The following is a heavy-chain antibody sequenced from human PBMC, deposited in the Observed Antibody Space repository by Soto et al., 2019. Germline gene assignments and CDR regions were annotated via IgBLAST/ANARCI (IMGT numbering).Heavy chain of an antibody. CDR2: IYYSGST. CDR1: GGSISSGGYY. J-gene: IGHJ4*02. D-gene: IGHD5-18*01. CDR3: ARERGGTNTAMVTDY. Sequence: QVQLQESGPGLVKPSQTLSLTCTVSGGSISSGGYYWSWIRQHPGKGLEWIGYIYYSGSTYYNPSLKSRVTISVDTSKNQFSPKLSSVTAADTAVYYCARERGGTNTAMVTDYWGQGTLVTVSS. V-gene: IGHV4-31*03.